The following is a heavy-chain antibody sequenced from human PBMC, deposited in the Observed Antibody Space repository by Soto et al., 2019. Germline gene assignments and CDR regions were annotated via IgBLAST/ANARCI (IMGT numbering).Heavy chain of an antibody. D-gene: IGHD1-1*01. V-gene: IGHV3-21*01. CDR2: ISSSSTYI. J-gene: IGHJ2*01. CDR1: GFTFSSYS. CDR3: ARLLEGDYWYCDL. Sequence: EVQLVESGGGLVKPGGSLRLSCAASGFTFSSYSMNWVRQAPGKGLEWVSSISSSSTYIYYADSLKGRFTISRDSAKNSLYLQMNSLRAEDTAVYYWARLLEGDYWYCDLWCRGTLVTVSS.